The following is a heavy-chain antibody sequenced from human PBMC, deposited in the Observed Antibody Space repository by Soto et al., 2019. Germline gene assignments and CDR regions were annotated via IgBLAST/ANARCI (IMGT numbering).Heavy chain of an antibody. CDR3: AIDGFTIFGVVRYYYYYGMDV. J-gene: IGHJ6*02. CDR2: ISSSSSYI. V-gene: IGHV3-21*01. D-gene: IGHD3-3*01. CDR1: GFTFSSYS. Sequence: EVQLVESGGGLVKPGGSLRLSCAASGFTFSSYSMNWVRQAPGKGLEWVSSISSSSSYIYYADSVKGRFTISRDNAKNSLYLQMNSLRAEDTAVYYCAIDGFTIFGVVRYYYYYGMDVCGQGTTVTVAS.